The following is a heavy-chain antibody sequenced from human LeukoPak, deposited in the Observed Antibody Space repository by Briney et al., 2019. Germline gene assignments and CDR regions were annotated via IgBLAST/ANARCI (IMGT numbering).Heavy chain of an antibody. D-gene: IGHD3-10*01. CDR3: CGSGSYYFDY. V-gene: IGHV3-23*01. Sequence: GGSLRLSCAASGFTFSTYAISWVRQAPGRGLEWVSGISGSGDSTYYADSVKGRFTISRDNSKNTLYLQMNSLRAEDTAVYYCCGSGSYYFDYWGQGTLVTASS. CDR1: GFTFSTYA. J-gene: IGHJ4*02. CDR2: ISGSGDST.